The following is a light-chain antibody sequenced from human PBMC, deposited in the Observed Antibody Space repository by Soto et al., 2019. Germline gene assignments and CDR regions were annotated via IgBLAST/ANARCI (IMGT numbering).Light chain of an antibody. J-gene: IGKJ3*01. Sequence: DIVMTQSPDSLALSLGERATIHCKSSQTLFYTSSNKNYLAWYQQRPGQPPKLLIYWASDRESGVPNRFSGSGSGTDFTLTISGLQPEDVALYYCQQYLSTPFTFGPGTKVDIK. CDR1: QTLFYTSSNKNY. V-gene: IGKV4-1*01. CDR3: QQYLSTPFT. CDR2: WAS.